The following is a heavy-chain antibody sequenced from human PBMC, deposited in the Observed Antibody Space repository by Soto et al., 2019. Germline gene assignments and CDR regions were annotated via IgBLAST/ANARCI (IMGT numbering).Heavy chain of an antibody. CDR1: GYTFTNYG. V-gene: IGHV1-18*01. CDR2: ISADNGNP. CDR3: ARRGVLPDY. Sequence: QVQLVQSGAEVKNPGASVKVSCKASGYTFTNYGITWVRQAPGQGLEWMGWISADNGNPNYAQKLQDRLTMTTDASTSTAYMELRSLRSDDTAVYYCARRGVLPDYWGQGTLVTVSS. D-gene: IGHD3-10*01. J-gene: IGHJ4*02.